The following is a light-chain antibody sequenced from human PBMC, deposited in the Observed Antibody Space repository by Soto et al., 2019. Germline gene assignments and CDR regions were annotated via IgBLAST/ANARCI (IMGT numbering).Light chain of an antibody. J-gene: IGKJ3*01. CDR3: QQSYSTPGFT. Sequence: DLQMTQSPSSLSASVGDRVTITCRASQSISRYLNWYQQKPGKAPKLLIYAASSLQSGVPSRFSGSGSGTDFTLTISSLQPEDFASYYCQQSYSTPGFTFGPGTKVDIK. CDR2: AAS. CDR1: QSISRY. V-gene: IGKV1-39*01.